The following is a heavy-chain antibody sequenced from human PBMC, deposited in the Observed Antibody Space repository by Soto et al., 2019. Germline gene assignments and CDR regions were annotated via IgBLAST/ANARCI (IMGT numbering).Heavy chain of an antibody. V-gene: IGHV3-13*05. CDR3: ARESSDWSAVDY. Sequence: EVQLVESGGGLVQPGGSLRLSCAASGFTFSRYDMHWVRQGTGKGLEWVSGIDTTGAPYYSGSVKGRFTISRENAKNSLSLEMDSLRPGDTAVYYCARESSDWSAVDYWGQGTLVTVSS. J-gene: IGHJ4*02. D-gene: IGHD6-19*01. CDR2: IDTTGAP. CDR1: GFTFSRYD.